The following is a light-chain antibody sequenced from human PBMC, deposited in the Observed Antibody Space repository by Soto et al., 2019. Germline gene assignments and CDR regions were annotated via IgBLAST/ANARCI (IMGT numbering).Light chain of an antibody. CDR1: SSNIGAGYA. CDR3: QSYDSSLIAVR. J-gene: IGLJ3*02. Sequence: QSVLTQPPSVSGAPGQRVTISCTGSSSNIGAGYAVHWYQQLPGTSPKLLIFDNTNRPSGVPDRFSGSNSGTSASLAITGLQAEDEADYYCQSYDSSLIAVRFGGGTKLTVL. V-gene: IGLV1-40*01. CDR2: DNT.